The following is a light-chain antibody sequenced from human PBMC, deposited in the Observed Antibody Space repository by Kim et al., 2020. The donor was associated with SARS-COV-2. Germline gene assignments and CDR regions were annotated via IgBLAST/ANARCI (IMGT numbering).Light chain of an antibody. Sequence: SAGERAALSSRARQGGSGNDVAWYQQKPGQGPRLLIYGAAGRGAGIPDGFSGSGSGTDFTLTITRLEPEDFAVYYCQQYSSSPATFGQGTKVDIK. V-gene: IGKV3-20*01. CDR2: GAA. CDR1: QGGSGND. CDR3: QQYSSSPAT. J-gene: IGKJ1*01.